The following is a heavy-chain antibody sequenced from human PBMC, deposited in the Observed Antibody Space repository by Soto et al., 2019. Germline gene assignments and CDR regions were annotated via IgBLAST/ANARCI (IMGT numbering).Heavy chain of an antibody. Sequence: ASVKVSCKASGGTFSSYTISWVRQAPGQGLEWMGWISAYNGNTNYAQKLQGGVTMTTDTSTSTAYMELRSLRSDDTAVYYCARDMDGYSAGDYWGQGTLVTVSS. CDR1: GGTFSSYT. CDR3: ARDMDGYSAGDY. CDR2: ISAYNGNT. J-gene: IGHJ4*02. V-gene: IGHV1-18*01. D-gene: IGHD1-1*01.